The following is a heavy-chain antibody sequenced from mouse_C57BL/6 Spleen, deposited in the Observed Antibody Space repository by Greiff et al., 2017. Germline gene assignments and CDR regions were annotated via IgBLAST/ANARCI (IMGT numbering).Heavy chain of an antibody. CDR2: IYPGSGST. CDR3: ARDDYDDYAMDY. Sequence: QVQLQQPGAELVKPGASVKMSCKASGYTFTSYWITWVKQRPGQGLEWIGDIYPGSGSTNYNEKFKSKATLTVDTSSSPAYMQLSSLTSEDSAVYYCARDDYDDYAMDYWGQGTSVTVSS. J-gene: IGHJ4*01. D-gene: IGHD2-4*01. V-gene: IGHV1-55*01. CDR1: GYTFTSYW.